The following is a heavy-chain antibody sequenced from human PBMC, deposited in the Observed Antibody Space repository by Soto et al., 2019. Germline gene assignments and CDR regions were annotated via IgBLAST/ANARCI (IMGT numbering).Heavy chain of an antibody. J-gene: IGHJ6*02. V-gene: IGHV1-18*01. D-gene: IGHD1-1*01. CDR1: GYTFTSYG. Sequence: ASVKVSCXASGYTFTSYGISWVRQAPGQGLEWMGWISAYNGNTNYAQKLQGRVTMTTDTSTSTAYMELRSLRSDDTAVYYCARTSKLERPSDYYYYGMDVWGQGTTVTVSS. CDR2: ISAYNGNT. CDR3: ARTSKLERPSDYYYYGMDV.